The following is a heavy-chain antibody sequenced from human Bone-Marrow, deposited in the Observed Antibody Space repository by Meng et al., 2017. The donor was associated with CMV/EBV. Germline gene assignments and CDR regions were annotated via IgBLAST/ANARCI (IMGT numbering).Heavy chain of an antibody. CDR2: INPNSGDT. CDR1: GDIFTGYY. J-gene: IGHJ6*02. V-gene: IGHV1-2*06. CDR3: AKGERMDV. Sequence: ASGKVSCKAFGDIFTGYYIHWVRQAPGQGLEWMGRINPNSGDTIYAQRFQGRVTMTRATSISTAYMELNRLQSDDTAVYYCAKGERMDVWGQGTTVTVSS.